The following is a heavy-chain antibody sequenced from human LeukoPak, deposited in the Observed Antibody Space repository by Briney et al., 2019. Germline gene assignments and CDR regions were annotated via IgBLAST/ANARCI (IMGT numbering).Heavy chain of an antibody. D-gene: IGHD6-13*01. Sequence: RSETLSLTCTVSGGSISSYYWSWIRQPAGKGLEWIGRISTSGSTNYSPSLKSRVTMSVDTSKNQFSLRLSSVTAADTAVYYCARDIAAAGTLLDYWGQGTLVTVSS. V-gene: IGHV4-4*07. CDR2: ISTSGST. J-gene: IGHJ4*02. CDR1: GGSISSYY. CDR3: ARDIAAAGTLLDY.